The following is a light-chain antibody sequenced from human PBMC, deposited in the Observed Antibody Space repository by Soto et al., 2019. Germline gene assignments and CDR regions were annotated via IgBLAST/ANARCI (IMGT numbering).Light chain of an antibody. V-gene: IGKV3-20*01. Sequence: GLTESPGTLSLSTGERATLSCRSSQSVSSGYLAWYQQKPGQAPRLLIYGASSRATGIPDRFSGTKSGTDFTLTIRRLEPEDAAVYLCQQYGSSPIPFGQGTRPEI. CDR1: QSVSSGY. CDR2: GAS. CDR3: QQYGSSPIP. J-gene: IGKJ5*01.